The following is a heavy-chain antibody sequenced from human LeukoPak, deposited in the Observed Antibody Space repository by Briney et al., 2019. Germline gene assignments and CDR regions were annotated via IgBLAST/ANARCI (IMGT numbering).Heavy chain of an antibody. CDR2: ISGSGGNT. CDR1: GFSFSNYA. V-gene: IGHV3-23*01. J-gene: IGHJ4*02. CDR3: AKAPASSSYYGRSDY. Sequence: GGSLRLSCAASGFSFSNYAMSWVRQAPGKGLEWVSSISGSGGNTYYADSVKGRFTISRDNSKNTLYLQMNSLRAEDTAVYYCAKAPASSSYYGRSDYWGQGTLVTVSS. D-gene: IGHD3-22*01.